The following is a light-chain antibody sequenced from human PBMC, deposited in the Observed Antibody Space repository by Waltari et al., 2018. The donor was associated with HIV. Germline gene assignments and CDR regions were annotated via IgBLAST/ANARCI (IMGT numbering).Light chain of an antibody. J-gene: IGLJ2*01. V-gene: IGLV1-40*01. CDR2: SNS. CDR1: SSNIRAGFD. CDR3: QSYDSSLSAL. Sequence: HSVLTQPPSVSGAPGQRVTISCTGSSSNIRAGFDVPWYQHLPGTAPKLLISSNSNRPSGVPDRFSGSKSGTSASLAITGLQAEDEADYYCQSYDSSLSALFGGGTKLTVL.